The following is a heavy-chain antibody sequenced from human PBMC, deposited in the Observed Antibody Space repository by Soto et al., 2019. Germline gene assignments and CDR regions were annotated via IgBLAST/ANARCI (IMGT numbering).Heavy chain of an antibody. V-gene: IGHV4-30-4*01. CDR3: ARDRNQLELRGYYYYGMDV. D-gene: IGHD1-1*01. CDR2: IYYSGST. J-gene: IGHJ6*02. Sequence: SATLSLTGTVSGGSISSADYYWSWIRQPPGKGVERIGSIYYSGSTSYNPYLKSRVTISVDASKNQFSLKLSSVTAADTAVYYCARDRNQLELRGYYYYGMDVWGQGTTVT. CDR1: GGSISSADYY.